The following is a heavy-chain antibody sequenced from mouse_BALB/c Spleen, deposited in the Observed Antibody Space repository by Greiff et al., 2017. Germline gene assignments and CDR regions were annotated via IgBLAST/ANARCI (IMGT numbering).Heavy chain of an antibody. Sequence: VKLMESGPGLVQPSQSLSITCTVSGFSLTSYGVHWVRQSPGKGLEWLGVIWSGGSTDHNAAFISRMSISKDNSKSQVFFKMNSLQANDTAIYYCARNSPTVPYDYWGQGTTLTVSS. J-gene: IGHJ2*01. D-gene: IGHD1-1*01. V-gene: IGHV2-2*02. CDR3: ARNSPTVPYDY. CDR1: GFSLTSYG. CDR2: IWSGGST.